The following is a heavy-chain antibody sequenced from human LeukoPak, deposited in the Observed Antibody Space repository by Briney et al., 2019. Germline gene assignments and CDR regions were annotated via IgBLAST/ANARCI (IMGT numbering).Heavy chain of an antibody. CDR1: GYTLTELS. CDR2: FDPEDGET. V-gene: IGHV1-24*01. J-gene: IGHJ4*02. Sequence: ASVKVSCKVSGYTLTELSMHWVRQAPGKGLEWMGGFDPEDGETIYAQKFQGRVTMTEDTSTDTAYMELSSLRSEDTAVYYCARDPGLPSTTEFDYWGQGTLVTVSS. D-gene: IGHD1-1*01. CDR3: ARDPGLPSTTEFDY.